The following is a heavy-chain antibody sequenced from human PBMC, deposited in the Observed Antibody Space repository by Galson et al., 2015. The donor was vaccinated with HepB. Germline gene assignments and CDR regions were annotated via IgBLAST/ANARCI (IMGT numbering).Heavy chain of an antibody. D-gene: IGHD3-22*01. Sequence: SLRLSCAASGFTFSSYSMNWVRQAPGKGLEWVSYISSSSSNIYYADSVKGRFTISRDNAKNSLYLQMNSLRDEDTAVYYCARDFHDSSGYYISAVVALDDWRQGPLVTGSS. CDR1: GFTFSSYS. CDR2: ISSSSSNI. V-gene: IGHV3-48*02. J-gene: IGHJ4*02. CDR3: ARDFHDSSGYYISAVVALDD.